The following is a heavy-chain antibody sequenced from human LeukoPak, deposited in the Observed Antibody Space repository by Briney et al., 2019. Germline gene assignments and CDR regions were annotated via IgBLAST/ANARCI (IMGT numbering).Heavy chain of an antibody. D-gene: IGHD3-10*01. J-gene: IGHJ4*02. CDR1: GFTFTTYG. Sequence: ASVKVSCKASGFTFTTYGFSWVRQAPGQRLEWMGWISAYTGNTHYARKFQGRFTMTTDTSTSTAHMELTSLTSDDTAVYYCARDDGLGGDGIDYWGRGTQVTVSS. CDR3: ARDDGLGGDGIDY. CDR2: ISAYTGNT. V-gene: IGHV1-18*01.